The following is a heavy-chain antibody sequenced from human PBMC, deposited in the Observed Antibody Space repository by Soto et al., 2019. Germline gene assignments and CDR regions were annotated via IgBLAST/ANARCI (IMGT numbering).Heavy chain of an antibody. V-gene: IGHV3-30*18. CDR3: AKETYSGPLDY. CDR1: GCTFSSYV. J-gene: IGHJ4*02. Sequence: GGSLRLSCAASGCTFSSYVMHWVRQAPGKGLEWVAVISYDGSNKYYADSVKGRFTISRDNSKNTLYLQMNSLRAEDTAVYYCAKETYSGPLDYWGQGTLVTVSS. D-gene: IGHD2-15*01. CDR2: ISYDGSNK.